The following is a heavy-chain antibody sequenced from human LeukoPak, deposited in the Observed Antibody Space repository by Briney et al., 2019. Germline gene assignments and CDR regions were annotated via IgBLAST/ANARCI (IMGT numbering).Heavy chain of an antibody. D-gene: IGHD2-15*01. J-gene: IGHJ3*02. CDR2: IKEDGSEK. Sequence: PGGSLRLSCAASGFTFNNYWMIWGRQAPGKGLEWVANIKEDGSEKYFVDSVKGRFTFTRDNAQNSLYVQMNRLRVEDTAVYYCASSRGWYAFDIWGQGTMVTVSS. CDR1: GFTFNNYW. V-gene: IGHV3-7*01. CDR3: ASSRGWYAFDI.